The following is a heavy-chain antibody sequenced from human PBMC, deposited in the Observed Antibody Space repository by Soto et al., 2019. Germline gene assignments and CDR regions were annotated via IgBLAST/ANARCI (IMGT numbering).Heavy chain of an antibody. J-gene: IGHJ5*02. D-gene: IGHD3-10*01. CDR3: AREITMLSNWFDP. CDR2: IYYSGST. CDR1: GGSITSDF. Sequence: SEPLSLTCTVSGGSITSDFWTWIRQPPGKGLEWIGYIYYSGSTNYNPSLKSRVTISVDTSKNQFSLKLSSVTAADTAVYYCAREITMLSNWFDPWGQGTLVTVSS. V-gene: IGHV4-59*01.